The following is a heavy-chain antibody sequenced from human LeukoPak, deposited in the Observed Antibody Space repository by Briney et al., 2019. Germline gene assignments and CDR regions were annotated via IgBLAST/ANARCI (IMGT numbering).Heavy chain of an antibody. CDR1: GFTFSSYG. V-gene: IGHV3-30*02. CDR3: AKERGNYFDY. D-gene: IGHD3-16*01. Sequence: GRSLRLSCAASGFTFSSYGMHWVRQAPGKGLEWVAFIRYDGSNKYYADSVKGRFTISRDNSKNTLYLQMNSLRAEDTAVYYCAKERGNYFDYWGQGTLVTDSS. J-gene: IGHJ4*02. CDR2: IRYDGSNK.